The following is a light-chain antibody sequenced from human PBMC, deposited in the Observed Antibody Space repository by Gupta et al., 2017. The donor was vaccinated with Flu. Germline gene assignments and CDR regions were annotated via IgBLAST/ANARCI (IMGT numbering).Light chain of an antibody. CDR3: QQYNNWIT. J-gene: IGKJ5*01. CDR2: GAS. CDR1: QSVSSN. Sequence: EIVMTQSPATLSVSPGERATLSCRASQSVSSNLAWYQQKPGQAPRLLIYGASTRATGIPARFSGSGSGTEFTLTSSSRQSEDFAVYYCQQYNNWITFGQGTRLEIK. V-gene: IGKV3-15*01.